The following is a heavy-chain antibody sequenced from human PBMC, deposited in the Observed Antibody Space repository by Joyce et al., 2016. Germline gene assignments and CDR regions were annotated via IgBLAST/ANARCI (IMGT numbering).Heavy chain of an antibody. CDR1: GYILTTYG. CDR3: ARDIHYYNSSGYYWGAFDI. D-gene: IGHD3-22*01. J-gene: IGHJ3*02. V-gene: IGHV1-18*01. Sequence: QVQLVQSGSEVKKPGASVEVSCKASGYILTTYGISWVRQAPGQGFEWMGWIIAHHGNTKYAQKVQGRFTMTIDTSTSTAYIELESLRSDDTAVYYCARDIHYYNSSGYYWGAFDIWGQGTMVSVSS. CDR2: IIAHHGNT.